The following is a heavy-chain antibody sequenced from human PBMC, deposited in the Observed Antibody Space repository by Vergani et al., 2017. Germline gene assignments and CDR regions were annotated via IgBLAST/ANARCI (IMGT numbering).Heavy chain of an antibody. CDR3: ARAPNPNYDSWEGYFDY. J-gene: IGHJ4*02. CDR1: GFTFSSYW. CDR2: IKQDGSEK. V-gene: IGHV3-7*04. D-gene: IGHD3-22*01. Sequence: EVQLVESGGGLVQPGGSLRLSCAASGFTFSSYWMSWVRKAPGKGLEWVANIKQDGSEKYYVDSVKGRFTISRDNAKNSLYLQMNSLRAEDTAVYYCARAPNPNYDSWEGYFDYWGQGTLVTVSS.